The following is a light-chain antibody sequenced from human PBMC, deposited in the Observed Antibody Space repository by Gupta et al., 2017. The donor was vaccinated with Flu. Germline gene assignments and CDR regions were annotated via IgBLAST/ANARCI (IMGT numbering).Light chain of an antibody. V-gene: IGLV2-14*01. CDR2: EVS. CDR3: SSYTSSTTRV. CDR1: SSDVGDYNY. Sequence: QSALTQPASVSGSPGPSTTISCPGTSSDVGDYNYVSWYQHPPGKAPKLMIYEVSNRPSGVSNRFSGSKSGNTVSLTISGLQAEDEADYYCSSYTSSTTRVFGTGTKVTVL. J-gene: IGLJ1*01.